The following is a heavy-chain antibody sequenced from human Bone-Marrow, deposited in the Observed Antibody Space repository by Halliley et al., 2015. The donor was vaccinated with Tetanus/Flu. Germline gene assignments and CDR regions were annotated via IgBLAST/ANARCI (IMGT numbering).Heavy chain of an antibody. D-gene: IGHD7-27*01. Sequence: SLRLSCAASGFTFSHYAMHWVRQAPGKGLEWVAMMSFDGSNKNYGDSVKGRFTISRDNSNNTVYLQMDSLRDEDTAVYYCAKDSTNWPGVWFDFWGQGTLVTVSS. CDR3: AKDSTNWPGVWFDF. CDR1: GFTFSHYA. CDR2: MSFDGSNK. V-gene: IGHV3-30*18. J-gene: IGHJ4*02.